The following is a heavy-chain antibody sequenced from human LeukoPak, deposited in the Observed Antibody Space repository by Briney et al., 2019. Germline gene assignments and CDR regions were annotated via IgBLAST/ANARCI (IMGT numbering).Heavy chain of an antibody. D-gene: IGHD2-2*02. V-gene: IGHV4-34*01. CDR1: GGSSSGYY. J-gene: IGHJ4*02. CDR2: INHSGST. CDR3: ASTGTGVVPAAIGY. Sequence: PSETLSLTCAVYGGSSSGYYCSWIRQPPGKGLEWIGEINHSGSTNYNPSLKSRVTISVDTSKNQFSLKLSSVTAADTAVYYCASTGTGVVPAAIGYWGQGTLVTVSS.